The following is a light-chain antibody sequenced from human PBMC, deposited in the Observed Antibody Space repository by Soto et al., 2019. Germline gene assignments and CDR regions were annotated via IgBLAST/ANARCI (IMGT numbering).Light chain of an antibody. CDR2: GAY. J-gene: IGKJ4*01. V-gene: IGKV3D-20*02. CDR1: QSVSSNY. Sequence: EIVLTQSPVTLSVSPGERVTLSCRASQSVSSNYLAWYQQKPGQAPRLLIYGAYSRATGIQDRFSGSGSGTDFTLTIRSLQPEDFATYYCKQSYNTPPTFGGGTKVDIK. CDR3: KQSYNTPPT.